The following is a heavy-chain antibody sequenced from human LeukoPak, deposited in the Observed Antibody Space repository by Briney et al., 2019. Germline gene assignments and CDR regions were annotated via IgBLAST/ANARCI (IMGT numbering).Heavy chain of an antibody. V-gene: IGHV4-59*01. Sequence: SETLSLTCTVSGGSISSYYWSWTRQPPGKGLEWIGYIYYSGSTNYNPSLKSRVTISVDTSKNQFSLKLSSVTAADTAVYYCARSRYYDHDAFDIWGQGTMVTVSS. CDR2: IYYSGST. CDR3: ARSRYYDHDAFDI. D-gene: IGHD3-3*01. J-gene: IGHJ3*02. CDR1: GGSISSYY.